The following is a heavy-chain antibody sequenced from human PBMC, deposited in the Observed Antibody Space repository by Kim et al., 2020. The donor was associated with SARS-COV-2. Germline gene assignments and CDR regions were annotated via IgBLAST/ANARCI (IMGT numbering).Heavy chain of an antibody. J-gene: IGHJ6*02. Sequence: GGSLRLSCAASGFTFSSYSMNWVRQAPGKGLEWVSYISSSSYTIYYADSVKGRFTISRDNAKNSLYLQMNSLRDEDTAVYYCARSRLSPVFGHENYYYYGMDVWGQGTTVTVSS. CDR3: ARSRLSPVFGHENYYYYGMDV. CDR2: ISSSSYTI. D-gene: IGHD3-10*02. CDR1: GFTFSSYS. V-gene: IGHV3-48*02.